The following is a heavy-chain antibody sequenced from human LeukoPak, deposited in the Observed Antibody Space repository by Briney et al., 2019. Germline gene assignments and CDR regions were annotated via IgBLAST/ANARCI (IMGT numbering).Heavy chain of an antibody. V-gene: IGHV3-21*01. CDR1: GFTFSSYS. Sequence: GGSLRLSCAASGFTFSSYSMNWVRQAPGKGLEWVSSISSSSSYIYYADSVKGRFTISRDNAKNSLYLQMSSLRAEDTAVYYCATVQGARAHNFDYWGQGTLVTVSS. CDR2: ISSSSSYI. J-gene: IGHJ4*02. D-gene: IGHD1-26*01. CDR3: ATVQGARAHNFDY.